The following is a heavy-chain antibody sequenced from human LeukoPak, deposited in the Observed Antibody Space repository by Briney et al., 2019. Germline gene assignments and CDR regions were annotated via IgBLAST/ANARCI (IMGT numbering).Heavy chain of an antibody. Sequence: PGGSLRLSCAASGFTVSSNYMSWVRQAPGKGLEWVAVIWYGGSNKYYADSVKGRFTISRDNSKNTLYLQMNSLRAEDTAVYYCAKGLDPQLLESAFDIWGQGTMVTVSS. J-gene: IGHJ3*02. V-gene: IGHV3-30*02. CDR1: GFTVSSNY. CDR3: AKGLDPQLLESAFDI. CDR2: IWYGGSNK. D-gene: IGHD2-2*01.